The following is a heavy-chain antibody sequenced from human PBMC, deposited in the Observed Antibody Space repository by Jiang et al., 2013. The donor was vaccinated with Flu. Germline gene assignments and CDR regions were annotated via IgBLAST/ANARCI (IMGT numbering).Heavy chain of an antibody. D-gene: IGHD4-23*01. J-gene: IGHJ6*02. V-gene: IGHV3-30*18. CDR3: SKDIRELSDYDGGLGYYYGMDV. Sequence: VQLVESGGGVVQPGRSLRLSCAASGFTFSSFGMHWVRQAPGKGLEWVALILYNGSNKYYAESVKGRFTISRDNSKNTLYLQMNNLRAEDTAVYYCSKDIRELSDYDGGLGYYYGMDVWGQGTTVTVSS. CDR2: ILYNGSNK. CDR1: GFTFSSFG.